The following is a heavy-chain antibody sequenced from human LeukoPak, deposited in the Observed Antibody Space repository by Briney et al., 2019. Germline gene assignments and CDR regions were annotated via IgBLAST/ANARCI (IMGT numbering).Heavy chain of an antibody. CDR3: ARAKRYKWELPFDY. CDR1: GFTFSSYW. D-gene: IGHD1-26*01. CDR2: IKQDGSEK. Sequence: PGGSLRLSCAASGFTFSSYWMSWVRQAPGKGLEWVANIKQDGSEKYYVDSVKGRFTISRDNAKNSLYLQMNSLRAEDTAVYYCARAKRYKWELPFDYWGQGTLVTVSS. J-gene: IGHJ4*02. V-gene: IGHV3-7*01.